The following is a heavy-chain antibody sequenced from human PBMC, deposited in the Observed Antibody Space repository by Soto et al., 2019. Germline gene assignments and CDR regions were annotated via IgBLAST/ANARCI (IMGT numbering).Heavy chain of an antibody. V-gene: IGHV1-24*01. CDR3: ATDPNRIAVTGPSS. D-gene: IGHD6-19*01. Sequence: GASVKVSCKASGYTFTSYGISWVRQAPGQGLEWMGGFDPEDGETIYAQKFQGRVTMTEDTSTDTAYMELSSLRSEDTAVYYCATDPNRIAVTGPSSWGQGTLVTVSS. J-gene: IGHJ5*02. CDR1: GYTFTSYG. CDR2: FDPEDGET.